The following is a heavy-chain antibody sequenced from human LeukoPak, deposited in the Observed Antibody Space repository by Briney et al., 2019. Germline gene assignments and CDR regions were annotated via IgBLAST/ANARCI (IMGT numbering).Heavy chain of an antibody. CDR3: ARDTLYGDYPNYYYYGMDV. Sequence: SETLSLTCAVYGGSFSGYYWSWIRQPPGKGLEWIGEINHSGSTYYNPSLKSRVTISVDTSKNQFSLKPSSVTAADTAVYYCARDTLYGDYPNYYYYGMDVWGQGTTVTVSS. CDR2: INHSGST. CDR1: GGSFSGYY. V-gene: IGHV4-34*09. J-gene: IGHJ6*02. D-gene: IGHD4-17*01.